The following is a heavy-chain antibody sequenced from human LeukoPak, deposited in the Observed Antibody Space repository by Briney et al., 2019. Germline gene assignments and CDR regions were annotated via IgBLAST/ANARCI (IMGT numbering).Heavy chain of an antibody. D-gene: IGHD1-26*01. CDR2: ISSSSSYI. CDR1: GFTFSSYS. Sequence: PGGSLRLSCAASGFTFSSYSMNWVRQAPGKGLEWVSSISSSSSYIYYADSVKGRFTTSRDNAKNSLYLQMNSLRAEDTAVYYCARDPFTTKRELTVWYYFDYWGQGTQVTVSS. V-gene: IGHV3-21*01. CDR3: ARDPFTTKRELTVWYYFDY. J-gene: IGHJ4*02.